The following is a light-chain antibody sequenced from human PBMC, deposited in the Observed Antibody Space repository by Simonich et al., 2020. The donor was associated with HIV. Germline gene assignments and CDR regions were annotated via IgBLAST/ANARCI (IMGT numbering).Light chain of an antibody. Sequence: EIVMTQSPATLSVSPGERATLSCRASQSVSRNLAWYQHKHCQAPRLLIHGASTRATGIPARFSGSGSGTVFTLTICSLQSEDFAVYHCQQYDNWPPMFTFGQGTKLEIK. CDR2: GAS. V-gene: IGKV3-15*01. CDR3: QQYDNWPPMFT. CDR1: QSVSRN. J-gene: IGKJ2*01.